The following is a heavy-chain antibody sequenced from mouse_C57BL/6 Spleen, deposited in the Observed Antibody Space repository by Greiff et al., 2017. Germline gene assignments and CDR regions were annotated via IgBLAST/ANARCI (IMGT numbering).Heavy chain of an antibody. Sequence: EVKLLESGPGLVKPSQSLSLTCSVTGYSITSGYYWNWIRQFPGNKLEWMGYISYDGSNNYNPSLKNRISITRDPSKNQFFLKLNSVTTEDTATYYCARGDWAMDYWGQGTSVTVSS. CDR1: GYSITSGYY. CDR3: ARGDWAMDY. CDR2: ISYDGSN. J-gene: IGHJ4*01. V-gene: IGHV3-6*01. D-gene: IGHD3-3*01.